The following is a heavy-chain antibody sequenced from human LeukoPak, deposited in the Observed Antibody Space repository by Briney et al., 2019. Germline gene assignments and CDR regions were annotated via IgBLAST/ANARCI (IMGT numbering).Heavy chain of an antibody. CDR1: GGSISSSSYY. CDR2: IYYSGST. J-gene: IGHJ4*02. Sequence: SETLSLTCTVSGGSISSSSYYWGWIRQPPGKGPEWIGSIYYSGSTYYNPSLKSRVTISVDTSKNQFSLKLSSVTAADTAVYYCARDLVGRDGYGTDDYWGQGTLVTVSS. D-gene: IGHD5-24*01. V-gene: IGHV4-39*07. CDR3: ARDLVGRDGYGTDDY.